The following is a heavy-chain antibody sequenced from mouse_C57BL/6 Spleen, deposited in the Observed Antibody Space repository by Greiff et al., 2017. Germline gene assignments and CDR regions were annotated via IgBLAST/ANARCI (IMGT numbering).Heavy chain of an antibody. CDR1: GYTFTSYW. D-gene: IGHD1-1*01. CDR3: ARDHGSSFYYAMDY. Sequence: QVQLQQPGAELVMPGASVKLSCKASGYTFTSYWMHWVKQRPGQGLEWIGEIDPSDSYTNFNQKFKGKSTLTVDKSSSTAYMQLSSLTSEDSAVYYCARDHGSSFYYAMDYWGQGTSVTVSS. CDR2: IDPSDSYT. V-gene: IGHV1-69*01. J-gene: IGHJ4*01.